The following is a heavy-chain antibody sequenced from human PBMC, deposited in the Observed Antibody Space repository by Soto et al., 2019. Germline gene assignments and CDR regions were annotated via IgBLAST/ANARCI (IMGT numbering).Heavy chain of an antibody. D-gene: IGHD2-21*01. Sequence: QITLKETGPALIKPTETLTLTCSFSGFSLSTRGVGVGWIRQAPSKALEWLALIYWDDDKRFSPSLRSRLTITKDTSKNQVVLTMTNMDPVDTATYYCARRSSYGEYVFDSWGQGTLVTVSS. CDR1: GFSLSTRGVG. J-gene: IGHJ4*02. V-gene: IGHV2-5*02. CDR2: IYWDDDK. CDR3: ARRSSYGEYVFDS.